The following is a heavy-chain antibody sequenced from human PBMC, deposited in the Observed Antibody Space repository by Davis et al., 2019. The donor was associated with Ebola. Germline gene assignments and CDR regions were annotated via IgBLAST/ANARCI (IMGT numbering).Heavy chain of an antibody. CDR1: GGSVSSGSYY. J-gene: IGHJ6*03. CDR2: IFYSGST. V-gene: IGHV4-30-4*01. Sequence: PSETLSLTCTVSGGSVSSGSYYWSWIRQSPGKGLEWIGYIFYSGSTYYNPSLQSRITISVDTSNNQFSLKLNSVTAADTAVYYCARDRYCSSPSCIKHGYYYYLDVWGKGTAVTVSS. D-gene: IGHD2-2*01. CDR3: ARDRYCSSPSCIKHGYYYYLDV.